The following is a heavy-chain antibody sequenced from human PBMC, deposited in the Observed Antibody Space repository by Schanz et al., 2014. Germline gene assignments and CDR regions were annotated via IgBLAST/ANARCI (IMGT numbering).Heavy chain of an antibody. D-gene: IGHD3-16*01. Sequence: LLVESGGGLVQPGGSLRLSCAASGFTFSNNWMHWFRQGPGKGLVWVSTIDTAGSYTSYVDSVKGRFTISRDNAKNTLYLQMSRLRVEDTAVYYCVRWGASWGQGTLVTVSS. J-gene: IGHJ5*02. CDR2: IDTAGSYT. CDR3: VRWGAS. V-gene: IGHV3-74*01. CDR1: GFTFSNNW.